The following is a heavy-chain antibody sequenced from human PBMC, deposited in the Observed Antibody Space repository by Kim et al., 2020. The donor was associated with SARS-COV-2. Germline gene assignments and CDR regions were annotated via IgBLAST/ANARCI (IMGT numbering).Heavy chain of an antibody. Sequence: ASVKVSCKVSGYTLTELSMHWVRQAPGKGLEWMGGFDPEDGETIYAQKFQGRVTMTEDTSTDTAYMELSSLRSEDTAVYYCATDGGYYDSSGSAEYFQHWGQGTLVTVSS. V-gene: IGHV1-24*01. CDR2: FDPEDGET. CDR1: GYTLTELS. D-gene: IGHD3-22*01. J-gene: IGHJ1*01. CDR3: ATDGGYYDSSGSAEYFQH.